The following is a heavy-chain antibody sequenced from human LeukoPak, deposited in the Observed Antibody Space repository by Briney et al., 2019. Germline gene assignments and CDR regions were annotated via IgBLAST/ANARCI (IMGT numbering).Heavy chain of an antibody. CDR2: IWYDGSNT. CDR3: AMDGGSY. J-gene: IGHJ4*02. V-gene: IGHV3-33*01. Sequence: GGSLRLSCAASGFTFSSYGMHWVRQAPGKGLEWVAVIWYDGSNTYYADSVKGRFTISRDNSKNTLYLQMNSLRAEDTALYYCAMDGGSYWGQGTLVTVPS. D-gene: IGHD1-26*01. CDR1: GFTFSSYG.